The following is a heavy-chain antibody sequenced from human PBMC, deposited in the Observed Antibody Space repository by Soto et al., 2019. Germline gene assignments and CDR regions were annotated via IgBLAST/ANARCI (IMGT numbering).Heavy chain of an antibody. Sequence: EVQLVESGGGLVKPGGSLRLSCAASGFTFSSYSMNWVRQAPGKGLEWVSFISSSSNYIYYADSVKGRFTISRDNAKNSLYLQMNSPGAEDTAIYYCVRGGSYHYDVSDYYYEAFLDYWGQGTLVPVSS. J-gene: IGHJ4*02. V-gene: IGHV3-21*01. CDR3: VRGGSYHYDVSDYYYEAFLDY. D-gene: IGHD3-22*01. CDR1: GFTFSSYS. CDR2: ISSSSNYI.